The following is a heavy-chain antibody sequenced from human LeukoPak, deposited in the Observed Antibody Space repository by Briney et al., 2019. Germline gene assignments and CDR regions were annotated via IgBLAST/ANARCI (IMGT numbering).Heavy chain of an antibody. CDR3: ARGAWGAGDY. D-gene: IGHD1-26*01. Sequence: PSETLSLTCTVSGGSISTSSYYWGWIRQPPGKGLEWIGSIYYSGSTYYNPSLKSRVTISVDTSKNQFSLKLSSVTAADTAIYYCARGAWGAGDYWGQGILVTVSS. V-gene: IGHV4-39*07. J-gene: IGHJ4*02. CDR1: GGSISTSSYY. CDR2: IYYSGST.